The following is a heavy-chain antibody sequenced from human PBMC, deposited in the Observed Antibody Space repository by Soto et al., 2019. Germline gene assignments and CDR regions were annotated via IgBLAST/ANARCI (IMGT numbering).Heavy chain of an antibody. J-gene: IGHJ4*02. V-gene: IGHV4-39*01. Sequence: LQLQESGPGLVKPSETLSLTCSVSGASINNTSYYWGWIRQSPGKGLEWLGNIYFSGTAYSTPSLRSRVTISVDTSKNQFSLQLISMTAADTGVYYCARGAPGPIPNSYFDFWGQGTLVTVSS. CDR2: IYFSGTA. CDR1: GASINNTSYY. CDR3: ARGAPGPIPNSYFDF. D-gene: IGHD3-16*01.